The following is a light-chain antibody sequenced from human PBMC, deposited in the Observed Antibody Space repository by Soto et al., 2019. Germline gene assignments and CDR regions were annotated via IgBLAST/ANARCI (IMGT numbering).Light chain of an antibody. CDR3: QQYGSSPIT. CDR2: DAS. V-gene: IGKV3-20*01. Sequence: EIVLTQSSSTLSLSAGERATRSCRASQSVSSYLAWYQQKPGQAPRLLIYDASNRATGIPARFSGSVYGTDFNLTISRLEPEDFAVYYGQQYGSSPITFGQGTRLEIK. J-gene: IGKJ5*01. CDR1: QSVSSY.